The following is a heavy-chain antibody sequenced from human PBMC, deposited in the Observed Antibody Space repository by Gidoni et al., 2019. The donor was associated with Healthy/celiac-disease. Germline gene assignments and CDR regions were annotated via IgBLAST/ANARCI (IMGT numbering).Heavy chain of an antibody. CDR3: ARDRGGLRDY. J-gene: IGHJ4*02. V-gene: IGHV3-21*01. CDR1: GFTFSSYS. D-gene: IGHD3-10*01. Sequence: EVQLVESGGGLVKPGGSLRLSCAAAGFTFSSYSMNWVRQAPGKGLEWVSSISSSSSYIYYADSVKGRFTISRDNAKNSLYLQMNSLRAEDTAVYYCARDRGGLRDYWGQGTLVTVSS. CDR2: ISSSSSYI.